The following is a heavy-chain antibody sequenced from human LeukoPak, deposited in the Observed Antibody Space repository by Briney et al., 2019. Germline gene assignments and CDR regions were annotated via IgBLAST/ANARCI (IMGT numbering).Heavy chain of an antibody. V-gene: IGHV3-53*01. CDR3: ARDRHGGDRYRVDP. J-gene: IGHJ5*02. Sequence: GALRLSCAASGFTVSSNYMSWVRQAPGKGLEWVSVIYSGGSTYYADSVKGRFTISRDNSKNTLYLQMNSLGAKDTAVYYCARDRHGGDRYRVDPWGQGTLVTVSS. D-gene: IGHD5-12*01. CDR2: IYSGGST. CDR1: GFTVSSNY.